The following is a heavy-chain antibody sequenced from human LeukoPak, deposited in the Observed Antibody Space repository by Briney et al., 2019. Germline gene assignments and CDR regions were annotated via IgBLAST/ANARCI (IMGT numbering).Heavy chain of an antibody. CDR2: INHSGST. CDR3: ARSFGQYGSGSYWNYFDY. V-gene: IGHV4-34*01. D-gene: IGHD3-10*01. Sequence: WETLSLTCAVYGGSFSGYYWSWIRQPPGKGLEWIGEINHSGSTNYNPSLKSRVTISVDTSKNHFSLKLSSVTAADTAVYYCARSFGQYGSGSYWNYFDYWGQGTLVTVSS. CDR1: GGSFSGYY. J-gene: IGHJ4*02.